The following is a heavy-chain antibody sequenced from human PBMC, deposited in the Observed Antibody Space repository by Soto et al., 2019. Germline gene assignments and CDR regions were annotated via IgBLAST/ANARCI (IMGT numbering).Heavy chain of an antibody. D-gene: IGHD5-12*01. CDR2: ISAYTGNR. J-gene: IGHJ3*02. CDR1: GYPFTSYG. V-gene: IGHV1-18*01. CDR3: ARGRIVASIHDAFEI. Sequence: QGHLLQSGAEVKTPGASVRVSCRASGYPFTSYGISWVRQAPGQGLEWVAWISAYTGNRDTAQKFQGRVTMTLDTSTDTAHMELGDLTSADTGVYYCARGRIVASIHDAFEIWGQGTKVTVSS.